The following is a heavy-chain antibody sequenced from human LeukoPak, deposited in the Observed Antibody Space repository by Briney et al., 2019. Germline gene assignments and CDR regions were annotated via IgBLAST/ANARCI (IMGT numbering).Heavy chain of an antibody. Sequence: GGSLRLSCAASGFTFSDYYMSWIRQAPGKGLEWVSYISSSGSTIYYADSVKGRFTISMDNAKNSLYLQMNSLRAEDTAVYYCARGGSMYNWNYEGNSWFDPWGQGTLVTVSS. CDR2: ISSSGSTI. D-gene: IGHD1-7*01. V-gene: IGHV3-11*01. CDR1: GFTFSDYY. J-gene: IGHJ5*02. CDR3: ARGGSMYNWNYEGNSWFDP.